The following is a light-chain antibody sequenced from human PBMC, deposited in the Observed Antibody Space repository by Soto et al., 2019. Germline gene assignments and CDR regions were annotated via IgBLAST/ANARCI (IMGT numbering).Light chain of an antibody. CDR2: DAS. CDR1: QSVRTS. Sequence: EIMLTQSPGILSLSREERTTLCCRASQSVRTSLAWYQHKPGQAPRLVIYDASLRANGVPARFGGSGSGTDFTLTINSLEPEDFAVYYCQQRNVWPPITFGQGTRLEIK. V-gene: IGKV3-11*01. CDR3: QQRNVWPPIT. J-gene: IGKJ5*01.